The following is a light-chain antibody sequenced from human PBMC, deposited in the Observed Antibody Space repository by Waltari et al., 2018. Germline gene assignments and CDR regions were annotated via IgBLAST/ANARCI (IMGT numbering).Light chain of an antibody. Sequence: QSAPTQPPSVSGSPGQSVTISCTGPSSHVGSYKYVSWYQQHPGKAPKLMIYGVSNRPSGVSDRFSGSKSGNTASLTISGLQAEDEANYYCCSYTTSNTWVFGGGTRLTVL. CDR2: GVS. J-gene: IGLJ2*01. V-gene: IGLV2-14*03. CDR1: SSHVGSYKY. CDR3: CSYTTSNTWV.